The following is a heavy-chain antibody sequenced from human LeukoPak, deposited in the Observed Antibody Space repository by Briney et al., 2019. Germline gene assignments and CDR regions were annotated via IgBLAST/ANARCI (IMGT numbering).Heavy chain of an antibody. V-gene: IGHV1-18*01. CDR3: VRVAEDALEDIVVVPAAMQDYYFDY. CDR1: GYTFTSYG. D-gene: IGHD2-2*01. J-gene: IGHJ4*02. Sequence: ASVKVSCKASGYTFTSYGISWVRQAPGQGLEWMGWISAYNGNTNYAQKLQGRVTMTTDTSTSTAYMELRSLRSDDTAVYYCVRVAEDALEDIVVVPAAMQDYYFDYWGQGTLVTVSS. CDR2: ISAYNGNT.